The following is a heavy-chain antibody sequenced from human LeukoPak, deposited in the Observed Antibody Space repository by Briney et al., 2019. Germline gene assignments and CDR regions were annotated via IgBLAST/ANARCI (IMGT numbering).Heavy chain of an antibody. D-gene: IGHD5-24*01. V-gene: IGHV4-59*08. CDR2: MFYSGRT. Sequence: SETLSLTCTVSGGPITSHYWSWVRQPPGKGLEWIGYMFYSGRTNYKPSLKSRVTISVDTSKKEFSLKLTSVTAADTAVYYCTRHRLEMASSHDAFDLSGQGTMVTVSS. CDR1: GGPITSHY. J-gene: IGHJ3*01. CDR3: TRHRLEMASSHDAFDL.